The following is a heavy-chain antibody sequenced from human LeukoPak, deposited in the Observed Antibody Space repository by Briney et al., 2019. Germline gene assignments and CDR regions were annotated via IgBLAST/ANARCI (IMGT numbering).Heavy chain of an antibody. CDR1: GGTVSSYA. CDR2: IIPTFGTA. Sequence: SVKVSCKASGGTVSSYAIRWVRQAPGQGLEGMGGIIPTFGTANYAQKFQGRVTITADESTSTAYMELSSLRSEDTAVYYCARDRGGYDSSGYLPFGWYFDLWGRGTLVTVSS. J-gene: IGHJ2*01. CDR3: ARDRGGYDSSGYLPFGWYFDL. V-gene: IGHV1-69*13. D-gene: IGHD3-22*01.